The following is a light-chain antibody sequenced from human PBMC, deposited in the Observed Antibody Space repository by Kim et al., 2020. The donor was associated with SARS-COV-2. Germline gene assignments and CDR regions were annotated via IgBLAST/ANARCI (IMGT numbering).Light chain of an antibody. CDR2: GKN. CDR3: NSRDSSGRV. J-gene: IGLJ3*02. Sequence: SSELTQDPAESVALGQTVRITCQGDSLRSYYASWYQQKPGQAPVLVIYGKNNRPSGIPDRFSGSSSGNTASLTITGAQAEDEADYYCNSRDSSGRVFGGG. CDR1: SLRSYY. V-gene: IGLV3-19*01.